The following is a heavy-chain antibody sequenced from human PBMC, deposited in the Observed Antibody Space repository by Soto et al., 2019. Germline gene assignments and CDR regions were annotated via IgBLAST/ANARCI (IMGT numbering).Heavy chain of an antibody. CDR1: GFTFSSYG. CDR3: ARQYKTRIIAAAGGPTDY. J-gene: IGHJ4*02. Sequence: GGSLRLSCAASGFTFSSYGMHWVRQAPGKGLEWVAVIWYDGSNKYYADSVKGRFTISRDNSKNTLYLQMNSLRAEDTAVYYCARQYKTRIIAAAGGPTDYWGQGTLVTVSS. CDR2: IWYDGSNK. V-gene: IGHV3-33*01. D-gene: IGHD6-13*01.